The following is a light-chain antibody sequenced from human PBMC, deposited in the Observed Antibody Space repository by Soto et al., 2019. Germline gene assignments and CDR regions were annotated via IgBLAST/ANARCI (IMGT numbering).Light chain of an antibody. CDR2: GAS. CDR3: QQYASLPLT. J-gene: IGKJ4*01. V-gene: IGKV3-20*01. Sequence: EIVLTQSPGTLSLSSGERATLSCRASQSVRSNYLAWYQQKPGQAPRLLIYGASSRATGIPDRFGGSGSGTDFTLTIGRLEPEDFEVYYCQQYASLPLTFGGGTKVEIK. CDR1: QSVRSNY.